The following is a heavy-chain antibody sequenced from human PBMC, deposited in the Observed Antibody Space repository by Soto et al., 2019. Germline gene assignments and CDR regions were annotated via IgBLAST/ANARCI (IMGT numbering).Heavy chain of an antibody. CDR2: ISSSGSTI. CDR3: ARDEAIAARPGLYYYYGMDV. D-gene: IGHD6-6*01. Sequence: GGSLRLSCAASGFTFSDYYMSWIRQAPGKGLEWVSYISSSGSTIYYADSVKGRFTISRDNAKNSLYLQMNSLRAEDTAVYYCARDEAIAARPGLYYYYGMDVWGQGTTVTVSS. V-gene: IGHV3-11*01. CDR1: GFTFSDYY. J-gene: IGHJ6*02.